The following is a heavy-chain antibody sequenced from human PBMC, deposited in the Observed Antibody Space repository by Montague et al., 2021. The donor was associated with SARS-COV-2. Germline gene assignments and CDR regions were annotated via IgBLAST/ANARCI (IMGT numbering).Heavy chain of an antibody. CDR2: IFYSGSP. D-gene: IGHD1-1*01. Sequence: SETLSLTCTVSGDSISSTDHYWAWMRQPPGKGLEWIASIFYSGSPYYNPSRKSRVTISVDTSKNLFSLQLNSVAPADTSVYYCARHLRVGNRWNGFEADYWGQGALVSVSS. CDR1: GDSISSTDHY. CDR3: ARHLRVGNRWNGFEADY. V-gene: IGHV4-39*01. J-gene: IGHJ4*02.